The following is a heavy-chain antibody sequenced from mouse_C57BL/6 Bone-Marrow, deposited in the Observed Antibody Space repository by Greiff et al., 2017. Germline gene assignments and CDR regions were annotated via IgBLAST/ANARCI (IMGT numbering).Heavy chain of an antibody. D-gene: IGHD2-4*01. CDR1: GYTFTSYW. Sequence: QVQLQQPGAELVKPGASVKLSCKASGYTFTSYWMHWVKKRPGRGLEWIGRIDPNSGGTKYNEKFKSKATLTVDKPSSTAYMQLSSLTSEDSAVYYCARSDDYDMAWFAYWGQGTLVTVSA. V-gene: IGHV1-72*01. CDR3: ARSDDYDMAWFAY. J-gene: IGHJ3*01. CDR2: IDPNSGGT.